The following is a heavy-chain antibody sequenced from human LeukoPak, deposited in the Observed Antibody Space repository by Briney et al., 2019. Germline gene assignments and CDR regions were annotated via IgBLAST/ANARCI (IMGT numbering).Heavy chain of an antibody. J-gene: IGHJ4*02. CDR1: GGSISSYY. CDR2: IHYSGST. Sequence: SETLSLTCTASGGSISSYYWSWIRQPPGKGLEWIGYIHYSGSTNYNPSLKSRVTISVDTSQNQFSLRLSSVTAADTAVYYCARRGAVGALAYWGQGTLVTVSS. D-gene: IGHD6-19*01. V-gene: IGHV4-59*08. CDR3: ARRGAVGALAY.